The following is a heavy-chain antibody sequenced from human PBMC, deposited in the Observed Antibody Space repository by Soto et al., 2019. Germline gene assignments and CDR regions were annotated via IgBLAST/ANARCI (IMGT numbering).Heavy chain of an antibody. CDR2: ISYDGSNK. Sequence: GGSLRLSCAASGFTFSSYAMHWVRQAPGKGLEWVAVISYDGSNKYYADSVKGRFTISRDNSKNTLYLQMNSLRAEDTAVYYCASSIVVVPAAIDYWGQGTLVTASS. V-gene: IGHV3-30-3*01. D-gene: IGHD2-2*02. CDR1: GFTFSSYA. J-gene: IGHJ4*02. CDR3: ASSIVVVPAAIDY.